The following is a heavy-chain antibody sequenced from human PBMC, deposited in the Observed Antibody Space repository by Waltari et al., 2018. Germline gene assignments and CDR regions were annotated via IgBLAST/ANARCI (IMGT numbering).Heavy chain of an antibody. Sequence: EVQLVESGGGLVQPGRSLRLSCAASGFPFDDYAMHWVRQAPGKGLEWVSGISWNSGSIGYADSVKGRFTISRDNAKNSLYLQMNSLRAEDTALYYCAKDKIVGSGWSDVFDYWGQGTLVTVSS. CDR1: GFPFDDYA. CDR3: AKDKIVGSGWSDVFDY. CDR2: ISWNSGSI. J-gene: IGHJ4*02. V-gene: IGHV3-9*01. D-gene: IGHD6-19*01.